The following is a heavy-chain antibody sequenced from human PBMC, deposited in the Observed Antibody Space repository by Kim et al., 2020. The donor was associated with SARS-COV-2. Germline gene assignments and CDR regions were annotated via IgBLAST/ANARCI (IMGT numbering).Heavy chain of an antibody. CDR1: GGSISSYY. Sequence: SETLSLTCTVSGGSISSYYWSWVRQPPGKALEWIGYIYYSGSTNYNPSLKSRVTISVDTSKNQFSLKLSSVTASDTAVYYCARGPEVPRYPSSSSAEGDFDYWGQGTLVTVSS. J-gene: IGHJ4*02. D-gene: IGHD6-6*01. CDR3: ARGPEVPRYPSSSSAEGDFDY. CDR2: IYYSGST. V-gene: IGHV4-59*01.